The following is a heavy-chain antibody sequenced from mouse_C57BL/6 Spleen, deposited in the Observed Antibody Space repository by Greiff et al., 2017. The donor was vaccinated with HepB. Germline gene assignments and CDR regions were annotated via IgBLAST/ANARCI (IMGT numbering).Heavy chain of an antibody. CDR3: AREGITTVVATSFDY. J-gene: IGHJ2*01. Sequence: EVMLVESGGDLVKPGGSLKLSCAASGFTFSSYGMSWVRQTPDKRLGWVATISSGGSYTYYPDSVKGRFTISRDNAKNTLYLQMSSLKSEDTAMYYCAREGITTVVATSFDYWGQGTTLTVSS. D-gene: IGHD1-1*01. CDR1: GFTFSSYG. V-gene: IGHV5-6*01. CDR2: ISSGGSYT.